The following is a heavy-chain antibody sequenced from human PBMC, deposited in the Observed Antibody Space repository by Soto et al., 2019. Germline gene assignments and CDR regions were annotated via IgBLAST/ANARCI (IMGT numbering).Heavy chain of an antibody. Sequence: QVQLQQWGAGLLKPSETLSLTCAVYGGSFSAYYWSWIRQPPGKGLDWIGEINHRGSTNYNPSLKSRVTISVDTSKYQFSLKLSSVTAADTAVYYCARHYRDYGNYGGSRIDPWGQGTLVTVSS. CDR2: INHRGST. CDR1: GGSFSAYY. D-gene: IGHD4-4*01. J-gene: IGHJ5*02. CDR3: ARHYRDYGNYGGSRIDP. V-gene: IGHV4-34*01.